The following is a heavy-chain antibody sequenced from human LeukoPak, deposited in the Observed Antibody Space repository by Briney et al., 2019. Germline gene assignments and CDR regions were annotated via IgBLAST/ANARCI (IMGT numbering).Heavy chain of an antibody. CDR1: GFPFHDYS. J-gene: IGHJ3*02. CDR2: LYSSNSTV. CDR3: AREINAKFSDPGAQIVTHDAFDI. D-gene: IGHD2-15*01. V-gene: IGHV3-48*04. Sequence: GGALRPSFAASGFPFHDYSLNLVRPAPGKGLEGVSFLYSSNSTVYYADSVKGRFTISRDNAKNSLYLQMSSLRAEDTAVYYCAREINAKFSDPGAQIVTHDAFDIWGQGTMVTVSS.